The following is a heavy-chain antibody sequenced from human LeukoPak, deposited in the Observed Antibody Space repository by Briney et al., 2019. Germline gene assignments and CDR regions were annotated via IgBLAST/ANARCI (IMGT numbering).Heavy chain of an antibody. CDR2: ISNNGGYT. J-gene: IGHJ4*02. CDR3: AKQLGYCSDGSCYFPY. Sequence: GGSLRLSCAASGFTFSSSATNWVRQAPGKGLEWVSAISNNGGYTYYADSVQGRFTISRDNSKSTLCLQMNSLRAEDTAVYYCAKQLGYCSDGSCYFPYWGQGTLVTVSS. V-gene: IGHV3-23*01. CDR1: GFTFSSSA. D-gene: IGHD2-15*01.